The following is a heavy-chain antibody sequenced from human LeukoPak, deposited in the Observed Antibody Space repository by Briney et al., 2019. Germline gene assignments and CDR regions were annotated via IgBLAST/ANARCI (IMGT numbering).Heavy chain of an antibody. CDR3: AKDGFVDFWSGYYREHDY. Sequence: GGSLRLSCVASGLSFSSHAMTWVRQTPGKGLEWVSGITGSGGSTYHAESVKGRFTISRDNSKNTLYLQMNSLRAEDTAVYYCAKDGFVDFWSGYYREHDYWGQGTLVTVSS. CDR2: ITGSGGST. D-gene: IGHD3-3*01. J-gene: IGHJ4*02. CDR1: GLSFSSHA. V-gene: IGHV3-23*01.